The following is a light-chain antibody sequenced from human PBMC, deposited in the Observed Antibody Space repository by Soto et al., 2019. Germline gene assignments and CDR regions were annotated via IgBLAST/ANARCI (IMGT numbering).Light chain of an antibody. CDR1: SSDVGGYNY. Sequence: QSALTRPASVSGSPGQSITISCTGTSSDVGGYNYVSWYQQHPGKAPKLMIYDVSNRPSGVSNRFSGSKSGNTASLTISGLQAEDEADYYCSSYTSSSLHVVFGGGTQLTVL. CDR3: SSYTSSSLHVV. V-gene: IGLV2-14*01. CDR2: DVS. J-gene: IGLJ2*01.